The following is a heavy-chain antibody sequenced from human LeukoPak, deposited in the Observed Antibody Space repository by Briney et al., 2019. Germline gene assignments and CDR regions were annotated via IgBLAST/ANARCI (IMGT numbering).Heavy chain of an antibody. J-gene: IGHJ4*02. CDR2: IRFDGGNE. V-gene: IGHV3-30*02. CDR1: GFTFSSYG. CDR3: AKGALLWFGAKMEYYFDS. D-gene: IGHD3-10*01. Sequence: GGSLRLSCVASGFTFSSYGMHWVRQAPGKGLKWVAFIRFDGGNEYYADSVKGRFTISRDNSKNTLYLQMNSLRAEDTAVYYCAKGALLWFGAKMEYYFDSWGQGTPLTVSS.